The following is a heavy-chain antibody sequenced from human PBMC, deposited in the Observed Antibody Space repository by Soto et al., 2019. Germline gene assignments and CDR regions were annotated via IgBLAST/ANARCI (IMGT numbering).Heavy chain of an antibody. D-gene: IGHD6-13*01. CDR1: GFPFSNAW. CDR2: IKSKTDGGTT. V-gene: IGHV3-15*01. Sequence: PGGSLRLSCVASGFPFSNAWMSWVRQAPGKGLEWFGRIKSKTDGGTTDYAAPVKGRFTISRDDSKNTLYLQMNSLKTEDTAVYYCTTGIMGNWGQGTLVTVSS. CDR3: TTGIMGN. J-gene: IGHJ4*02.